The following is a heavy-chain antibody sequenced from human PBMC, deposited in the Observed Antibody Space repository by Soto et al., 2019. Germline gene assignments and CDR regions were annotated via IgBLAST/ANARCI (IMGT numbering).Heavy chain of an antibody. V-gene: IGHV3-30*18. Sequence: QVQLVESGGGVVQPGRSLRLSCAASGFTFSSYGMHWVRQAPGKGREWVAIISYDGINKYYANSVKGRFTISRDNSKNTLYLQMNSLRAEDTAVYYCAKSMYNWNDGFFDYWGQGTLVTVSS. CDR2: ISYDGINK. D-gene: IGHD1-1*01. CDR1: GFTFSSYG. J-gene: IGHJ4*02. CDR3: AKSMYNWNDGFFDY.